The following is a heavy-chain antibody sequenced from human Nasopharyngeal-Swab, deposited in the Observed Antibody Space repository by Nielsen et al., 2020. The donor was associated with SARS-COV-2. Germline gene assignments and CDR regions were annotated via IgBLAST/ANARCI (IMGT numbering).Heavy chain of an antibody. V-gene: IGHV3-11*01. D-gene: IGHD3-9*01. CDR3: ARDSGYDILTGYIYYYGMDV. J-gene: IGHJ6*02. CDR2: ISSSGSTI. Sequence: GESLKISCAASGFTFSDYYMSWIRQAPGKGLEWVSYISSSGSTIYYADSVKGRFTISRDNAKNSLYLQMNSLRAEDTAVYHCARDSGYDILTGYIYYYGMDVWGQGTTVTVSS. CDR1: GFTFSDYY.